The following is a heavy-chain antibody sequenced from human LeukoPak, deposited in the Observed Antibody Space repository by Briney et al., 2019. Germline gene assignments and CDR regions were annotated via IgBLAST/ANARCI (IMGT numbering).Heavy chain of an antibody. V-gene: IGHV4-59*01. D-gene: IGHD4-17*01. CDR2: IYYSGST. Sequence: KPSETLSLTCTVSGGSISSYYWSWIRQPPGKGLEWIGYIYYSGSTNYNPSLKSRVTISVDTSKNQFSLKLSSVTAADTAVYYCARVRPTNYGPQLFRIYYFDYWGQGTLVTVSS. CDR1: GGSISSYY. CDR3: ARVRPTNYGPQLFRIYYFDY. J-gene: IGHJ4*02.